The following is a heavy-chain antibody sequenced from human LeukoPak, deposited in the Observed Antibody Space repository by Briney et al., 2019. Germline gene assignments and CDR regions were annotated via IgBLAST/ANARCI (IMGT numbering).Heavy chain of an antibody. CDR3: ARGGRGAAAAEDY. J-gene: IGHJ4*02. CDR2: IYYSGST. V-gene: IGHV4-59*01. D-gene: IGHD6-13*01. Sequence: SETLSLTCTVSGVSITNYYLSWLRQPPGRGLEGIGYIYYSGSTNYNPSLKSRVTISVDMSKNQISLKLTTVAAADTAVYYCARGGRGAAAAEDYWGQGTLVTVSS. CDR1: GVSITNYY.